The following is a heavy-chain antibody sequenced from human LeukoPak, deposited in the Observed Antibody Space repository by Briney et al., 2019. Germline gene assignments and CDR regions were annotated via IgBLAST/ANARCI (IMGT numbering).Heavy chain of an antibody. J-gene: IGHJ4*02. CDR3: ARDGSVGARN. Sequence: ASVKVSCKASGGTFSSYAISWVRQAPGQGLEWMGGIIPIFGTANYAQKLQGRVTMTTDTSTSTAYMELRSLRSDDTAVYYCARDGSVGARNWGQGTLVTVSS. CDR1: GGTFSSYA. V-gene: IGHV1-69*05. CDR2: IIPIFGTA. D-gene: IGHD1-26*01.